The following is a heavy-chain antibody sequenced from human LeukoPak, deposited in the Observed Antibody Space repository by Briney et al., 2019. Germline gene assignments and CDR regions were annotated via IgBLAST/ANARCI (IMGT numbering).Heavy chain of an antibody. CDR1: GFTVSSNY. CDR2: ISGSGGST. CDR3: AKGSKGEWELALDAFDI. D-gene: IGHD1-26*01. J-gene: IGHJ3*02. Sequence: GGSLRLSCAASGFTVSSNYMSWVRQAPGKGLEWVSAISGSGGSTYYADSVKGRFTISRDNSKNTLYLQMNSLRAEDTAVYYCAKGSKGEWELALDAFDIWGQGTMVTVSS. V-gene: IGHV3-23*01.